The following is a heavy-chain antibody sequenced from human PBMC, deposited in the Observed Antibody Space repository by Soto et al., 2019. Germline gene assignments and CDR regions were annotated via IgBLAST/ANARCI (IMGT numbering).Heavy chain of an antibody. J-gene: IGHJ4*02. CDR1: GGTFSSYA. D-gene: IGHD5-18*01. CDR3: ARVPQGYSYGSPKNYYFDY. V-gene: IGHV1-69*06. Sequence: SVKVSCKAPGGTFSSYAISWVRQAPGQGLEWMGGIIPIFGTANYAQKFQGRVTITADKSTSTAYMELSSLRSEDTAVYYCARVPQGYSYGSPKNYYFDYWGQGTLVTVSS. CDR2: IIPIFGTA.